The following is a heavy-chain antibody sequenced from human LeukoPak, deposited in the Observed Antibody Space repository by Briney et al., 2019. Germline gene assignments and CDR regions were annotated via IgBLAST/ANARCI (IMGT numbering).Heavy chain of an antibody. D-gene: IGHD1-26*01. CDR2: IYHSGST. J-gene: IGHJ4*02. V-gene: IGHV4-30-2*01. CDR3: ARDPGGSYSIDY. Sequence: PSETLSLTCTVSGGSISSGGYYWRWIRQPPGRGLEWIGYIYHSGSTYYNPSLKSRVTISVDRSKNQFSLKLSSVTAADTAVYYCARDPGGSYSIDYWGQGTLVTVSS. CDR1: GGSISSGGYY.